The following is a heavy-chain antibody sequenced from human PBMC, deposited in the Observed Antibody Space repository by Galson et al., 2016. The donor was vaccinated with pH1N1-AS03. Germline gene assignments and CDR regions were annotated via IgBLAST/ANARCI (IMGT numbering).Heavy chain of an antibody. CDR2: ISFTSDYR. CDR1: GFSLSDYY. Sequence: SLRLSCAASGFSLSDYYMTWIRQAPGKGLEWVAYISFTSDYRHYADSVKGRFTISRDIAKDSLYLQMDSLRVEDTAVYYCARARGGEDAWSQDVWGQGTTVTVSS. J-gene: IGHJ6*02. D-gene: IGHD2-21*01. V-gene: IGHV3-11*03. CDR3: ARARGGEDAWSQDV.